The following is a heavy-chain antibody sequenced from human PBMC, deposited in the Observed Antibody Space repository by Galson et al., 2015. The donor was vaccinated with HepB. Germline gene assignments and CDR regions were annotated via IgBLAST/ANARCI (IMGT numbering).Heavy chain of an antibody. D-gene: IGHD3-10*01. CDR3: AREDAAGGDAFDI. V-gene: IGHV3-7*01. J-gene: IGHJ3*02. Sequence: DSVKGRFTISRDDAKNSLYLQMNSLRAEDTAVYYCAREDAAGGDAFDIWGQGTLVTVSS.